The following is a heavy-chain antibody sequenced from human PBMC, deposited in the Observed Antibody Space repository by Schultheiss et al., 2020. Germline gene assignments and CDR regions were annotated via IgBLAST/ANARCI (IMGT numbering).Heavy chain of an antibody. CDR1: GFTFSSYG. V-gene: IGHV3-33*01. J-gene: IGHJ3*02. CDR3: ARGAGDYGALKGFFDI. Sequence: GESLKISCAASGFTFSSYGMHWVRQAPGKGLEWVAVIWYDGSNKYYADSVKGRFTISRDNAKNSLYLQMNSLRAEDTALYHCARGAGDYGALKGFFDIWGQGTMVTVSS. D-gene: IGHD4-17*01. CDR2: IWYDGSNK.